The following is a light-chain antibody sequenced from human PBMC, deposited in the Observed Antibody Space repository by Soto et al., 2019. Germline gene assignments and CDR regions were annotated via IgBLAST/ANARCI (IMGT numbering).Light chain of an antibody. V-gene: IGKV3D-20*01. Sequence: EIVLTQSPATLSLSPGERATHSCGASQSVSSCLAWYQQKPGQAPRLLIYDASNRATGIPARFSGSGSGTDFTLTISRLEPEDFAVYYCQQYRSSPITFGQGTRLEIK. CDR1: QSVSSC. CDR2: DAS. J-gene: IGKJ5*01. CDR3: QQYRSSPIT.